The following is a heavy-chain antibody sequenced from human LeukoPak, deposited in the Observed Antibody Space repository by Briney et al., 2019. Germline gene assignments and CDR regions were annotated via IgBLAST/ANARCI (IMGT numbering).Heavy chain of an antibody. J-gene: IGHJ4*02. CDR1: GYTFTGYY. D-gene: IGHD3-22*01. CDR2: INPNSGGT. Sequence: ASVKVSCKASGYTFTGYYMHWVRQAPGQGLEWMGWINPNSGGTNYAQKLQGRVTMTTDTSTSTACMELRSLRSDDTAVYYCAVGDSSGYWVGDYWGQGTLVTVSS. V-gene: IGHV1-2*02. CDR3: AVGDSSGYWVGDY.